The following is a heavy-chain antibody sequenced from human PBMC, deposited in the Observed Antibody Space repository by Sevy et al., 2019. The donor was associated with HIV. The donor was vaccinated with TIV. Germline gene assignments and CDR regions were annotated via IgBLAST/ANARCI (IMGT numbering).Heavy chain of an antibody. CDR3: AREGVTIFGVVIISVAGMDV. Sequence: GGSLRLSCAASGFTFSDYYMSWIRQAPGKGLEWVSSISSSGSTIYYADSVKGRFTISRDNAKNSLYLQMNSLRAEDTAVYYCAREGVTIFGVVIISVAGMDVWGQGTTVTVSS. V-gene: IGHV3-11*01. CDR1: GFTFSDYY. J-gene: IGHJ6*02. D-gene: IGHD3-3*01. CDR2: ISSSGSTI.